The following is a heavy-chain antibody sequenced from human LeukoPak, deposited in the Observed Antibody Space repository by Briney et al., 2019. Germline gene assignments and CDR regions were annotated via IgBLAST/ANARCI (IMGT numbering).Heavy chain of an antibody. V-gene: IGHV1-2*02. D-gene: IGHD6-19*01. CDR2: INPNSGGT. CDR3: ARGRSCASGCLVDY. Sequence: ASVKVSCKASGYTFIAYYMHWVRQAPGQGLEWMGLINPNSGGTNYAQKFQGRVTMTRDTSISTAYMELSSLRSDDTAVYYCARGRSCASGCLVDYWGQGTLVTVSS. J-gene: IGHJ4*02. CDR1: GYTFIAYY.